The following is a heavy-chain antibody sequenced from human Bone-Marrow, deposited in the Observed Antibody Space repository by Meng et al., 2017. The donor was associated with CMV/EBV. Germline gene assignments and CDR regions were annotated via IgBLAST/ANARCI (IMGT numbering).Heavy chain of an antibody. CDR2: INWNGGSI. J-gene: IGHJ4*02. D-gene: IGHD3-10*01. Sequence: GVTFGDYGMNWVRLVAGKVLEWVSGINWNGGSIGYADSVKGRFTISRDNAKNSLYLQMNSLRVEDTALYYCARCRGSGSYYNPSDYWGQGTLVTVSS. CDR1: GVTFGDYG. CDR3: ARCRGSGSYYNPSDY. V-gene: IGHV3-20*03.